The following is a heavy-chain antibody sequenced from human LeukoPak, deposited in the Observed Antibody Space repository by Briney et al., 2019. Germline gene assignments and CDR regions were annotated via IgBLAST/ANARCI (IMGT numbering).Heavy chain of an antibody. CDR2: IYTSGST. J-gene: IGHJ5*02. V-gene: IGHV4-4*07. D-gene: IGHD2-15*01. CDR3: ARGIYSTFDA. CDR1: GGSISSYY. Sequence: SETLSLTCTVSGGSISSYYWSWIRQPAGKGLEWIGRIYTSGSTNYNPSLKSRVTMSVDTSKNQFSLQLNSVIPEDTAIYYCARGIYSTFDAWGQGILVTVSS.